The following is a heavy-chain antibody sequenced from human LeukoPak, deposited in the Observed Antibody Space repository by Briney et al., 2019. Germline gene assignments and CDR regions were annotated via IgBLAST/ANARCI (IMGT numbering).Heavy chain of an antibody. CDR1: GYTFTDYG. CDR2: INPNSGGT. Sequence: GASVKVSCKASGYTFTDYGISWVRQAPGQGLEWMGWINPNSGGTNYAQKFQGRVTMTRDTSISTAYMELSRLRSDDTAVYYCAREPTTVKGTYMDVWGKGTTVTVSS. J-gene: IGHJ6*03. CDR3: AREPTTVKGTYMDV. V-gene: IGHV1-2*02. D-gene: IGHD4-11*01.